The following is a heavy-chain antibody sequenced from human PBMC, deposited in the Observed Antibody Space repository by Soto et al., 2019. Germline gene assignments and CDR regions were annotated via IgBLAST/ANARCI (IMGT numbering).Heavy chain of an antibody. CDR1: GYNFTTYA. D-gene: IGHD4-17*01. CDR2: INTGNGNT. J-gene: IGHJ4*02. V-gene: IGHV1-3*04. CDR3: ARFGAYGRH. Sequence: QVQLVQSGAEVEKPGASVKVSCKASGYNFTTYAMLWVRQAPGQRPEWMGWINTGNGNTKYSPKFQGRVTITRDTSASTAYMELSSLKSEDTATYFCARFGAYGRHWGQGTLVTVSS.